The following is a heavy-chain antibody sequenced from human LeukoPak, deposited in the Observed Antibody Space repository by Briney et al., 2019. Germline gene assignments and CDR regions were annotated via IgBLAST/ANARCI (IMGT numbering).Heavy chain of an antibody. J-gene: IGHJ4*02. CDR1: GGTFSSYA. V-gene: IGHV1-69*13. CDR2: IIPIFGTA. Sequence: SVKVSCKASGGTFSSYAISWVRQAPGQGLEWMGGIIPIFGTANHAQKFQGRVTITADESTSTAYMELSSLRSEDTAVYYCARDLRVGSSPFDYWGQGTLVTVSS. CDR3: ARDLRVGSSPFDY. D-gene: IGHD6-6*01.